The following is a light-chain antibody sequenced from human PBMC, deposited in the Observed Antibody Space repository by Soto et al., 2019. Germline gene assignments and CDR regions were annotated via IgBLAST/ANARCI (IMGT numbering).Light chain of an antibody. CDR3: SSYTSRSTLV. V-gene: IGLV2-14*01. CDR1: SSDVGGYNY. Sequence: QSVLTQPASVSGSPGQSITISCTGTSSDVGGYNYVSWYQQHPGKAPKLMIYEVSNRPSGVSNRFSGSTSGNTASLTISGLQAEDEADYYCSSYTSRSTLVVGGGTKPTVL. CDR2: EVS. J-gene: IGLJ2*01.